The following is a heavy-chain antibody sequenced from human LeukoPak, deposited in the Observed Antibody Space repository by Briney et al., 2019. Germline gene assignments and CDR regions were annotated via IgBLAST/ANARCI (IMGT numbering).Heavy chain of an antibody. D-gene: IGHD3-22*01. CDR1: GFTFSTYS. J-gene: IGHJ4*02. CDR3: ARDQTSLDDSSGYRKYSYGF. V-gene: IGHV3-21*01. CDR2: ISISSNYI. Sequence: GESLRLSCAASGFTFSTYSMNWVRQAPGKGLERVSPISISSNYIYYADSVEGRFTISSDNAKKSLYLHMNSLRAEDTAVYYCARDQTSLDDSSGYRKYSYGFWGQGTLVTVSS.